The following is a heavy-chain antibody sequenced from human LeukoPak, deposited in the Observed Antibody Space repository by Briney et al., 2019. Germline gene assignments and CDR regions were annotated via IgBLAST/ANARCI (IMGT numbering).Heavy chain of an antibody. CDR3: AREARRTDIVVVPAAIRAYYYYYMDV. D-gene: IGHD2-2*02. Sequence: WLKVSCKASGGTFSSYAISWVRPAPGQGLEWMGGIFPIFGAANYAQKFQGRVTITTDESTSTAYMELSSLRSEDTAVYYCAREARRTDIVVVPAAIRAYYYYYMDVWGKGTTVTVSS. CDR2: IFPIFGAA. CDR1: GGTFSSYA. J-gene: IGHJ6*03. V-gene: IGHV1-69*05.